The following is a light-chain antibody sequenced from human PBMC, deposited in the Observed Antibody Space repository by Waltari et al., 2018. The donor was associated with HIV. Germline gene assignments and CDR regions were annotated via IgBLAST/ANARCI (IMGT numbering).Light chain of an antibody. CDR2: DAS. V-gene: IGKV3-11*01. J-gene: IGKJ1*01. Sequence: EIVLTQSPATLSLSPGERATLFCRASQSVSSYLAWYQQKPGQAPRLLTYDASNRATCIPARFSGSWSGTDFTLTIISLASEDFAVYYCQQRRNWPKTFGQGTKVEIK. CDR1: QSVSSY. CDR3: QQRRNWPKT.